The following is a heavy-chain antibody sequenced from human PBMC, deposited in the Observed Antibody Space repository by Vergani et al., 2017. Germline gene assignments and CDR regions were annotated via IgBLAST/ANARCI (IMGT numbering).Heavy chain of an antibody. CDR1: GGTFSSYT. J-gene: IGHJ4*02. CDR3: ASSPYSSGWSIDY. CDR2: IIPILGIA. V-gene: IGHV1-69*02. D-gene: IGHD6-19*01. Sequence: QVQLVQSGAEVKKPGSSVKVSCKASGGTFSSYTICSVRQAPGQGLEWMGRIIPILGIANYAQKFQGRVTLTADKSTSTAYMELSSLRSEDTAVYYCASSPYSSGWSIDYWGQGTLVTVSS.